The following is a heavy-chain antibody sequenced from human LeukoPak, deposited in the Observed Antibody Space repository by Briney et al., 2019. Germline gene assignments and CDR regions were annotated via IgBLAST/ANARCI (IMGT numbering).Heavy chain of an antibody. CDR2: IIPIFGTA. CDR3: ASGEQHPYYYYGMDV. J-gene: IGHJ6*02. V-gene: IGHV1-69*13. D-gene: IGHD6-13*01. CDR1: GGTFSSYA. Sequence: ASVKVSCTASGGTFSSYAISWVRQAPGQGLEWMGGIIPIFGTANYAQKLQGRVTITADESTSTAYMELSSLRSEDKAVYYCASGEQHPYYYYGMDVWGQGTTVTVSS.